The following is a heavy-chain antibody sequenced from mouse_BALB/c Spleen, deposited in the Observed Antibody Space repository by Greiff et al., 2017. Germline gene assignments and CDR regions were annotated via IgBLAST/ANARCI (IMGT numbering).Heavy chain of an antibody. CDR2: ISSGGST. D-gene: IGHD1-1*01. V-gene: IGHV5-6-5*01. CDR1: GFTFSSYA. J-gene: IGHJ1*01. Sequence: EVQRVESGGGLVKPGGSLKLSCAASGFTFSSYAMSWVRQTPEKRLEWVASISSGGSTYYPDSVKGRFTISRDNARNILYLQMSSLRSEDTAMYYCARRGYYGRSFNGFLNVGGEGPRSPSPQ. CDR3: ARRGYYGRSFNGFLNV.